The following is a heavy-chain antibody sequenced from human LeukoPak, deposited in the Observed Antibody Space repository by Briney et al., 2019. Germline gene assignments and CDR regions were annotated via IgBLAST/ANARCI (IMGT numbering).Heavy chain of an antibody. CDR3: ARAFGPRYGDYKNDAFDI. J-gene: IGHJ3*02. D-gene: IGHD4-17*01. Sequence: ASVKVSCKASGYTFTGYYMHWVRQAPGQGLEWMGWINPNSGGTNYAQKFQGRVTMTRDTSISTAYMELSRLRSDDTAVYYCARAFGPRYGDYKNDAFDIWGQGTMVTVSS. CDR2: INPNSGGT. CDR1: GYTFTGYY. V-gene: IGHV1-2*02.